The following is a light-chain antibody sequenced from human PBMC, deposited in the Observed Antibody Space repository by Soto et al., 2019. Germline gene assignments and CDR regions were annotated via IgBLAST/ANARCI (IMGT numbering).Light chain of an antibody. CDR3: QQRSNWPRT. CDR2: DAS. Sequence: EIFLTQSPATLSLSPWEIATLSWRASQSVSSYLAWYQQKPGQAPRLLIYDASNRATGIPARFSGSGSGTDFTLTISSLEPEDFAVYYCQQRSNWPRTFGQGTKVDIK. V-gene: IGKV3-11*01. CDR1: QSVSSY. J-gene: IGKJ1*01.